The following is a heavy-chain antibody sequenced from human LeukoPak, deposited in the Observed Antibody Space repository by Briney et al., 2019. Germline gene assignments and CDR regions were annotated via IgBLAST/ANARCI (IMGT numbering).Heavy chain of an antibody. V-gene: IGHV3-53*01. CDR1: GFTVSSNY. D-gene: IGHD6-19*01. Sequence: GGSLRLSCAASGFTVSSNYMSWVRQAPGKGLEWVSVIYSGGSTYYADSVKGRFTISRDNSKNTLYLQMNSLRAEDTAVYYCARDPVGYSSGDDNWFDPWGQGTLVTVSS. J-gene: IGHJ5*02. CDR3: ARDPVGYSSGDDNWFDP. CDR2: IYSGGST.